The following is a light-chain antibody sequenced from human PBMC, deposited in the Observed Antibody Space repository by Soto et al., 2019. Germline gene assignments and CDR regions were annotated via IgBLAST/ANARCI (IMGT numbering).Light chain of an antibody. Sequence: QSVLTQPASVSGSPGQSITISCTGTSSDVGAYNYVSWYQQHPGKAPKLMIYEVSNRPSEISNRFSGSKSGNTASLTISGLQAEDEADYYCSSYTNTVTEVFGTGTKLTVL. CDR2: EVS. CDR1: SSDVGAYNY. CDR3: SSYTNTVTEV. J-gene: IGLJ1*01. V-gene: IGLV2-14*01.